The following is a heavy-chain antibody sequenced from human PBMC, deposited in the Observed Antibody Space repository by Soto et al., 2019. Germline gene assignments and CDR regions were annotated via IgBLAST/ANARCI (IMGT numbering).Heavy chain of an antibody. D-gene: IGHD6-13*01. CDR1: GFTFSIYA. CDR3: AKATRGGAATLIRDY. J-gene: IGHJ4*02. Sequence: EVQLLESGGGLVQPGGSLRRSCAAAGFTFSIYAMSWVRQAPGKGLEWVSAISGSGGSTYYADSVKGRFTISRDNSKNTLYLLMNSLRADDTAVYYCAKATRGGAATLIRDYWGQGTLVTVSS. V-gene: IGHV3-23*01. CDR2: ISGSGGST.